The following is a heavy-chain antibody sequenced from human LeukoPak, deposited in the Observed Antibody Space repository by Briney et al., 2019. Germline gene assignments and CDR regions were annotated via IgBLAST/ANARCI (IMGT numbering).Heavy chain of an antibody. CDR2: MNPNSGNT. J-gene: IGHJ5*02. CDR1: GYTFTGYY. V-gene: IGHV1-8*02. Sequence: ASVKVSCKASGYTFTGYYMHWVRQAPGQGLEWMGWMNPNSGNTGYAQKFQGRVTMTRNTFISTAYMELSSLRSEDTAVYYCARENSTYYYDSSGYEFDPWGQGTLVTVSS. D-gene: IGHD3-22*01. CDR3: ARENSTYYYDSSGYEFDP.